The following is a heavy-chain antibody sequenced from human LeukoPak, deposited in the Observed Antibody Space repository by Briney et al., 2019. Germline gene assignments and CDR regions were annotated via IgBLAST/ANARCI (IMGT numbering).Heavy chain of an antibody. CDR1: NDSISSGDYY. D-gene: IGHD2-15*01. CDR3: VREILYCSGGSCYRGPFDN. Sequence: SQTLSLTCTVSNDSISSGDYYWNWIRQPPGKGLEWIGYIFHRGGTSYNPSLKSRILFSVDTSQNQFSLKLNSVTAADTAVYYCVREILYCSGGSCYRGPFDNWGQGTLVTVSA. J-gene: IGHJ4*02. CDR2: IFHRGGT. V-gene: IGHV4-30-4*01.